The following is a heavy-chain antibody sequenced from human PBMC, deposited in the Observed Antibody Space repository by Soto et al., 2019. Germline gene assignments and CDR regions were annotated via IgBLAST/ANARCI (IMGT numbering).Heavy chain of an antibody. V-gene: IGHV4-4*02. CDR3: AGRGGEGRVDY. D-gene: IGHD3-16*01. CDR2: VYHSGNT. J-gene: IGHJ4*02. Sequence: QVQLQESGPGLVKPSGTLSLTCAVSGGSISSSNWWSWVRQPPGKGLEWIGEVYHSGNTNYNPSLKSRVTMAVDKSRNQFSLKLSSVTAADTAVYYCAGRGGEGRVDYWGQGTLVTVSS. CDR1: GGSISSSNW.